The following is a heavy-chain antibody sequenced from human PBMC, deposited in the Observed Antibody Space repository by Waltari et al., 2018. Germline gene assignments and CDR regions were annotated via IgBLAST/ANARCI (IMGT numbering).Heavy chain of an antibody. CDR1: GFTFDDYA. V-gene: IGHV3-9*01. CDR3: AKEVGDY. CDR2: ISWNCGSI. Sequence: EVQLVESGGGLVQPGRSLRLSCAASGFTFDDYALHWVRQAPGKGLEWVSGISWNCGSIGYADSVKGLFTISRDNAKNSLYLQMNSLRAEDTALYYCAKEVGDYWGQGTLVTVSS. J-gene: IGHJ4*02.